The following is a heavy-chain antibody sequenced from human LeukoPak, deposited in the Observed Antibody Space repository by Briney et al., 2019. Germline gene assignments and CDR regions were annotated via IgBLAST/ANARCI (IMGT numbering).Heavy chain of an antibody. J-gene: IGHJ4*02. V-gene: IGHV3-74*01. CDR2: ISSDGNTT. D-gene: IGHD6-6*01. CDR3: ARGPNSNWSGLDF. CDR1: GFSFRSYW. Sequence: GGSLRLSCAASGFSFRSYWMHWVRQLPGKGLVWVSRISSDGNTTGYADSVKGRFTISRDNAKNTLFLQMNSLRAEDTAVYYCARGPNSNWSGLDFWGQGTLLTVSS.